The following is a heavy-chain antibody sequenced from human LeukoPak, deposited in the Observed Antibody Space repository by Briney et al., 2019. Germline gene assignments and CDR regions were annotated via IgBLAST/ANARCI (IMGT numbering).Heavy chain of an antibody. CDR1: GGSISSYY. D-gene: IGHD3-22*01. CDR2: IYYSGST. CDR3: AKDSTMIARWVGNY. Sequence: SETLSLTCTVSGGSISSYYWSWIRQPPGKGLEWIGYIYYSGSTNYNPSLKSRVTISVDTSKNQFSLKLSSVTAADTAVYYCAKDSTMIARWVGNYWGQGTLVTVSS. V-gene: IGHV4-59*01. J-gene: IGHJ4*02.